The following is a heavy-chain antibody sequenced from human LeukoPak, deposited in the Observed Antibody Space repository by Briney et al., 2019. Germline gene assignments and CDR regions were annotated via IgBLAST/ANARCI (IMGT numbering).Heavy chain of an antibody. J-gene: IGHJ4*02. Sequence: GXXLQISCKASGYNFTSFWIGGGRPLPGKGVEWMAMSDPGDSDTRYNPSLEGQVTISAAPSVSNVYLQWNSLKASDTAMYYCVRQGGRGGSIWGSSDCWGQGPLVIVSS. V-gene: IGHV5-51*01. CDR3: VRQGGRGGSIWGSSDC. CDR2: SDPGDSDT. CDR1: GYNFTSFW. D-gene: IGHD3-16*01.